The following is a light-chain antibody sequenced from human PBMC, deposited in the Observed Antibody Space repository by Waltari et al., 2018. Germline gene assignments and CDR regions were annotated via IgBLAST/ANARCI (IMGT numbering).Light chain of an antibody. J-gene: IGKJ3*01. CDR2: WAS. CDR3: QQYYDTPFT. Sequence: DTVMTQSPDYLAVSLGERVTINRQSSPSLLYSSNTKNYFAWYQQKRGQAPKLLIDWASTRESGVPNRFSGSGSGTDFTLTISSLQAEDVAVYYCQQYYDTPFTFGPGTKLDIK. V-gene: IGKV4-1*01. CDR1: PSLLYSSNTKNY.